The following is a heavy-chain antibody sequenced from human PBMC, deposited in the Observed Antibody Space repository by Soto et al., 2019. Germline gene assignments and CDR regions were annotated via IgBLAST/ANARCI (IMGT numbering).Heavy chain of an antibody. D-gene: IGHD3-3*01. Sequence: GPSVTVSCKASGYTFTSYGISWVRQAPGQGLGWMGWISAYNGNTNYAQKLQGRVTMTTDTSTSTAYMELRSLRSDDTAVYYCARGSFRFLEWLVIRTFDFDYWGQGTLVTVSS. V-gene: IGHV1-18*01. CDR1: GYTFTSYG. CDR2: ISAYNGNT. J-gene: IGHJ4*02. CDR3: ARGSFRFLEWLVIRTFDFDY.